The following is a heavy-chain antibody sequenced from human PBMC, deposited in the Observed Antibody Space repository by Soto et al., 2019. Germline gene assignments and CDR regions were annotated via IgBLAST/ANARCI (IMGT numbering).Heavy chain of an antibody. V-gene: IGHV1-69*01. CDR1: GGTFSSYA. CDR2: IIPIFGTA. Sequence: QVQLVQSGAEVKKPGSSVKVSCKASGGTFSSYAISWVRQAPGQGLEWMGGIIPIFGTANYAQKFQGRVTITGDESPGTAYREVSRLRSEDTAVYSCATRGGGYGSGRPSTYYFDSWGQGTLVTVSS. D-gene: IGHD3-10*01. CDR3: ATRGGGYGSGRPSTYYFDS. J-gene: IGHJ4*02.